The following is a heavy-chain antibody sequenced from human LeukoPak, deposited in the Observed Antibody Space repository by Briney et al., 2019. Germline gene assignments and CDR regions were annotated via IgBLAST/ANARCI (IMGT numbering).Heavy chain of an antibody. J-gene: IGHJ4*02. CDR2: VSAANNP. Sequence: ASVKVSCKTSGYIFTPHHIHWMRQAPGQGLELLGWVSAANNPEYSQKFQGRVVITRDASATTSYLELNSLRSEDKAVYYCAMSVEMPPIPSFDYWGQGTLVTVSS. CDR3: AMSVEMPPIPSFDY. CDR1: GYIFTPHH. D-gene: IGHD5-24*01. V-gene: IGHV1-3*01.